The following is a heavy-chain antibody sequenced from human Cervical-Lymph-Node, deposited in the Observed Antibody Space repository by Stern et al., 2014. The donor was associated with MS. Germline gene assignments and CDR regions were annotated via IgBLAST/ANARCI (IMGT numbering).Heavy chain of an antibody. D-gene: IGHD6-6*01. V-gene: IGHV3-11*01. Sequence: VQLVESGGGLVKPGASLRLSCAASGFTFSDYYMSWIRQAPGQGLEWVSYISSSGSTIYYADSVQGRFTITSDNPTNPPYLQMNSLKAEDAAVYYCARDLRLYSSSSGYYYYYGRDVWGQGTAVTVSS. CDR1: GFTFSDYY. CDR3: ARDLRLYSSSSGYYYYYGRDV. J-gene: IGHJ6*02. CDR2: ISSSGSTI.